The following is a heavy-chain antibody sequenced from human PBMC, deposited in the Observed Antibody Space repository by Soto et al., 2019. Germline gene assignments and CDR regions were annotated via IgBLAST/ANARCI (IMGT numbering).Heavy chain of an antibody. V-gene: IGHV5-51*01. J-gene: IGHJ6*03. CDR2: IYPGDSDT. CDR1: GYSFTSYW. CDR3: ARSSIAARQVMDV. D-gene: IGHD6-6*01. Sequence: PGESLKISCKGSGYSFTSYWIGWVRQMPGKGLEWMGIIYPGDSDTRYSPSFQGQVTISADKSISTAYLQWSSLKASDTAMYYCARSSIAARQVMDVWGKGTTVTVSS.